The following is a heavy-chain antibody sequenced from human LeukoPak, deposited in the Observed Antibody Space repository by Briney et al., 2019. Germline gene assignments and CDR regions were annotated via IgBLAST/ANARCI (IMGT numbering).Heavy chain of an antibody. V-gene: IGHV3-9*01. CDR2: ISWNSGSI. CDR1: GFTFDDYA. Sequence: PGGSLRLSCAASGFTFDDYAMHWVRQAPGKGLEWVSGISWNSGSIGYADSVKGRFTISRDNAKNSLYLQMNSLRAEDTAVYYCAKEGSRQRLWWRRGDYWGQGTLVTVSS. D-gene: IGHD2-21*02. CDR3: AKEGSRQRLWWRRGDY. J-gene: IGHJ4*02.